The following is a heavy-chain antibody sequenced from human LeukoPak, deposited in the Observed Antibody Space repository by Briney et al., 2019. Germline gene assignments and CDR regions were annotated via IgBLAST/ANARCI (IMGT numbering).Heavy chain of an antibody. V-gene: IGHV3-48*02. CDR1: GFTFSSFG. CDR3: ARGAGELPIDY. J-gene: IGHJ4*02. D-gene: IGHD3-10*01. CDR2: ISGGPFTI. Sequence: GGSLRLSCAASGFTFSSFGMNWVRQAPGKGLEWVSYISGGPFTIYYADSVKGRFTISRDNAKNSLYLQMTGLRDEDTAVYYCARGAGELPIDYWGQGTMVTVSS.